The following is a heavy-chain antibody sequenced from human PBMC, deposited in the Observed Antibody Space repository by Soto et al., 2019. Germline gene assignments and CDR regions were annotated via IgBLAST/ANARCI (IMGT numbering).Heavy chain of an antibody. D-gene: IGHD3-10*01. J-gene: IGHJ4*02. CDR1: GFSIASYW. CDR2: TKEDGSEI. V-gene: IGHV3-7*01. CDR3: ARDVGFDDVN. Sequence: EVQLVESGGGLVQPGGSLRISCAVSGFSIASYWMSWVRQAPGKGLEWVATTKEDGSEIYYVDSVRGRFTISRDNAENSLYLQMNSLSAEDTAVYCCARDVGFDDVNWGQGTLVPVSS.